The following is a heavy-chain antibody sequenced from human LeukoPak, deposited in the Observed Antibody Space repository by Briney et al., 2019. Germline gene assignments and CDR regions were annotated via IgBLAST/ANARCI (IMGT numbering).Heavy chain of an antibody. CDR3: ARDRGLSCRGGTCSMES. D-gene: IGHD2-15*01. V-gene: IGHV1-18*01. Sequence: ASVKFSCKSSGYIFPKYGISWVRQAPGQGLEWMGWISTYDGNANYAQQLQGRVTMTKDTSTTTVYMELRSLTSDDTAVYYCARDRGLSCRGGTCSMESWGQGTLVTVSS. J-gene: IGHJ5*02. CDR1: GYIFPKYG. CDR2: ISTYDGNA.